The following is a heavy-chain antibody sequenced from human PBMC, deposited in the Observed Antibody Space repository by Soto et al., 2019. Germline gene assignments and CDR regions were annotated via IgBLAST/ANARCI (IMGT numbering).Heavy chain of an antibody. CDR2: IYYSGTT. D-gene: IGHD4-4*01. CDR3: ARHSAGYNNYYFDY. Sequence: PSETLSLTCTVSGASINNYYWSWIRQPPGKGLEWIGYIYYSGTTNYNPSLKSRVTISEDTSNNQFSLKLTSVTAADTAVYYCARHSAGYNNYYFDYWGQGALVTVSS. J-gene: IGHJ4*02. CDR1: GASINNYY. V-gene: IGHV4-59*08.